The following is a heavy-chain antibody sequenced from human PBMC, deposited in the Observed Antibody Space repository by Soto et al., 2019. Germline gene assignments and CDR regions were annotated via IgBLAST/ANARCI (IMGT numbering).Heavy chain of an antibody. V-gene: IGHV4-30-4*01. J-gene: IGHJ4*02. CDR2: IYYTGSS. CDR3: VRRIAVKPRYYFDY. CDR1: GGSISIGDYY. Sequence: SETLSLTCTVSGGSISIGDYYWSWFRQPPGEDLEYIGYIYYTGSSYSNPSLKSRVTISVDTSKNQFSLKLTSVTAADTAVYYCVRRIAVKPRYYFDYWGQGTLVTVSS. D-gene: IGHD6-6*01.